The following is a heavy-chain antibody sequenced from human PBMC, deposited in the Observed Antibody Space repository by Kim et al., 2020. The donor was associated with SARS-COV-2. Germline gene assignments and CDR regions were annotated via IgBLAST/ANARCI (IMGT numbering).Heavy chain of an antibody. Sequence: HLQESGPGLVRPSETLSLSCSVSGYGLSSGSYYWGWVRQPPGRGLEWIGSIYYSGGRTYYSPSLKSRVTISVDTSKNQFSLKVTSMTAADTAVYYCTRHYRELVAAVRSNDRYYGMDVWGQGT. CDR1: GYGLSSGSYY. J-gene: IGHJ6*01. CDR2: IYYSGGRT. V-gene: IGHV4-39*01. D-gene: IGHD5-12*01. CDR3: TRHYRELVAAVRSNDRYYGMDV.